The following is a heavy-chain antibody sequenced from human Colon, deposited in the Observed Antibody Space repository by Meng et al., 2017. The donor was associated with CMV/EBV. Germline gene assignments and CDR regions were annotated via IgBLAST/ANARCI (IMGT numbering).Heavy chain of an antibody. CDR3: ARGRNGWLLPLDS. D-gene: IGHD3-3*01. J-gene: IGHJ4*02. CDR1: GGSFNAYD. Sequence: GACRLKLPVTLAPSCAISGGSFNAYDLPWIPQSPGKGLEWIGELNHSGSTNYNPSLKSRVTISIDTSKRHFSLRLTSVTAADTAVYYCARGRNGWLLPLDSWGQGTLVTVSS. V-gene: IGHV4-34*01. CDR2: LNHSGST.